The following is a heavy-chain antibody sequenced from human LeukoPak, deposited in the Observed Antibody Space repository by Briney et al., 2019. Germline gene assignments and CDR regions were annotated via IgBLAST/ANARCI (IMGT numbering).Heavy chain of an antibody. CDR2: MNPNSGNT. Sequence: ASVKVSCKAAGYTFTGYYMFWVRQATGQGLEWMGWMNPNSGNTGYAQKFQGRVTMTRNTSISTAYMELSSLRSEDTAVYYCARGLFGITMIVVVPDWFDPWGQGTLVTVSS. J-gene: IGHJ5*02. CDR3: ARGLFGITMIVVVPDWFDP. V-gene: IGHV1-8*01. CDR1: GYTFTGYY. D-gene: IGHD3-22*01.